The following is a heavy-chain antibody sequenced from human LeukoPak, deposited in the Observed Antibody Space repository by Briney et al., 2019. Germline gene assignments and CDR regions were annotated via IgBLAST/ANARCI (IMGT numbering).Heavy chain of an antibody. Sequence: GGSLRLSCAASGFTFSSYAMSWVRQAPGKGLEWVSAISGSGGSTYYADSVKGRFTISRDNAKKSLYLQMNSLRAEDTAVYYCAREDWILNYFDYWGQGTLVTVSS. CDR2: ISGSGGST. V-gene: IGHV3-23*01. CDR1: GFTFSSYA. D-gene: IGHD1-1*01. J-gene: IGHJ4*02. CDR3: AREDWILNYFDY.